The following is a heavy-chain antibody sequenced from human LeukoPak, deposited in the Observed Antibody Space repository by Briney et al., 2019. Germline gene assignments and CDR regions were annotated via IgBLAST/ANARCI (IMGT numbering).Heavy chain of an antibody. V-gene: IGHV4-31*03. Sequence: PSETLSLTCTVSGGSINSGGYYWSWIRQHPGKGLEWIGYIYYSGSTYYNPSLKSRVTISVATSKNQFSLKLSSVTAADTAVYYCARQRRGYLYFDYWGQGTLVTVSS. J-gene: IGHJ4*02. D-gene: IGHD5-18*01. CDR2: IYYSGST. CDR3: ARQRRGYLYFDY. CDR1: GGSINSGGYY.